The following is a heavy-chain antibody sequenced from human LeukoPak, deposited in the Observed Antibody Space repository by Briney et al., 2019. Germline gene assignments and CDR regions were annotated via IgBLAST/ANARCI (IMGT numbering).Heavy chain of an antibody. D-gene: IGHD3-3*01. J-gene: IGHJ4*02. CDR2: ISWNSGSI. CDR1: GFTFDDYA. Sequence: GGSLRLSCAASGFTFDDYAMHWVRQAPGKGLEWVSGISWNSGSIGYADSVKGRFTISRDNAKNSLYLQMYSLRAEDTALYYRAKDQDYDFWFFDYWGQGTLVTVSS. V-gene: IGHV3-9*01. CDR3: AKDQDYDFWFFDY.